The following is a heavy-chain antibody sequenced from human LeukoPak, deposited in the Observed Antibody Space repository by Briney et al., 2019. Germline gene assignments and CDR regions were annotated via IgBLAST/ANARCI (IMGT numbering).Heavy chain of an antibody. CDR1: GYTFTSYY. CDR2: INPSGGST. D-gene: IGHD1-1*01. Sequence: ASVKVSCKASGYTFTSYYMHWVRQAPGQGLEWMGIINPSGGSTSYAQKFQGRVTMTRDMSTSTVYMELSSLRSEDTAVYYCARDYNCRANGFCPGGYWGQGTLVTVSS. J-gene: IGHJ4*02. V-gene: IGHV1-46*01. CDR3: ARDYNCRANGFCPGGY.